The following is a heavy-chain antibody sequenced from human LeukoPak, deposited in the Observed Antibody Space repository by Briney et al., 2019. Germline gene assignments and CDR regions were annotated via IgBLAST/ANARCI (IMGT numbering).Heavy chain of an antibody. Sequence: PGGSLRLSCAASGFTVSRNYMSWVRQAPGKGLEWVSVIYSGGSTYYADSVKGRFTISRDNSKNTLYLQMNSLRAEDTAVYYGVRGGYSDYTLFDYWGQGHLVPVSA. J-gene: IGHJ4*02. CDR2: IYSGGST. CDR1: GFTVSRNY. V-gene: IGHV3-53*01. CDR3: VRGGYSDYTLFDY. D-gene: IGHD4-11*01.